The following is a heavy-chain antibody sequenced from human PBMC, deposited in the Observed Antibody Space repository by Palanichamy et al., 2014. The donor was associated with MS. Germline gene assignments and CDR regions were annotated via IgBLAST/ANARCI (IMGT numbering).Heavy chain of an antibody. Sequence: EVQLVGVRGEGLVQPGGSLRLSCGGSGFTFSSYWMHWVRQAPGKGLVWVSRINSDGSSTNYADSVKGRFTISRDNAKNTLYLQLNSLRAEDTALYYCARGGSSSCYGWGQGTLVTVSS. CDR2: INSDGSST. D-gene: IGHD2-2*01. CDR1: GFTFSSYW. CDR3: ARGGSSSCYG. V-gene: IGHV3-74*01. J-gene: IGHJ4*02.